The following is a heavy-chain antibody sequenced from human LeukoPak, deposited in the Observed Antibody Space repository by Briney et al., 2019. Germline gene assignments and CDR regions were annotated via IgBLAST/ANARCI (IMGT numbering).Heavy chain of an antibody. CDR3: ARGYYYYYMDV. J-gene: IGHJ6*03. CDR2: IYHSGST. V-gene: IGHV4-30-2*01. Sequence: SETLSLTCTVSGGSISSGGYYWSWIRQPPGKGLEWIGYIYHSGSTYYNPSLKSRVTISVDRSKNQFSLKLSSVTAADTAVYYCARGYYYYYMDVWGKGTTVTVSS. CDR1: GGSISSGGYY.